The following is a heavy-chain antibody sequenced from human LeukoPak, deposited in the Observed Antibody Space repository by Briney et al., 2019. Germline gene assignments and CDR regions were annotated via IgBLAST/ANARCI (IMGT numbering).Heavy chain of an antibody. CDR3: ARGYYYYYMDV. J-gene: IGHJ6*03. CDR2: IYHSGST. V-gene: IGHV4-30-2*01. Sequence: SETLSLTCTVSGGSISSGGYYWSWIRQPPGKGLEWIGYIYHSGSTYYNPSLKSRVTISVDRSKNQFSLKLSSVTAADTAVYYCARGYYYYYMDVWGKGTTVTVSS. CDR1: GGSISSGGYY.